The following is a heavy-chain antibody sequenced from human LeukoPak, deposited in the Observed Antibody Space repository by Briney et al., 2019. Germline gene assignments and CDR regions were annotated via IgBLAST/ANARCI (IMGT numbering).Heavy chain of an antibody. CDR1: GGSISSSSYY. D-gene: IGHD2-21*01. CDR2: MYYSGST. V-gene: IGHV4-39*07. J-gene: IGHJ4*02. CDR3: RSRCGGECYATGL. Sequence: SETLSLTCSVSGGSISSSSYYWGWIRQPPGKGLEWIGSMYYSGSTNYNPSLKSRVTISVDTSKNQFSLKLSSVTAADTAVYYARSRCGGECYATGLWGQETLVTVSS.